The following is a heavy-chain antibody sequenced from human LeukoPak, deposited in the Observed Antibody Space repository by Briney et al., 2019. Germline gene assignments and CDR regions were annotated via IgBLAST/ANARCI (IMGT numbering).Heavy chain of an antibody. Sequence: GESLKISCKGSGYSFTSYWIGWVRQMPGKGLEWMGIIYPGDSDTRYSPSFQGQVTISADKSISTAYLQWSSLKASDTAMYYCARRLLGYCSGGSCYSGNWFDPSGQGTLVTVSS. CDR3: ARRLLGYCSGGSCYSGNWFDP. CDR1: GYSFTSYW. V-gene: IGHV5-51*01. CDR2: IYPGDSDT. D-gene: IGHD2-15*01. J-gene: IGHJ5*02.